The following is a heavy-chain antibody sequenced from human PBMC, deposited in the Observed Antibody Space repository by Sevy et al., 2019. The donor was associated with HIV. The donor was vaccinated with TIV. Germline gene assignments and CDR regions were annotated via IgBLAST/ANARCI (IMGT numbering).Heavy chain of an antibody. CDR1: GFTFSDYY. J-gene: IGHJ4*02. V-gene: IGHV3-11*04. D-gene: IGHD3-16*02. Sequence: GGSLRLSCAASGFTFSDYYMSWIRQAPGKGLEWVSYISSSGSTIYYADSVKGRFTISRDNAKNSLFLQMNSLRVEDTAVYYCVRTVSGSYRYDDYWGQGTLVTVSS. CDR3: VRTVSGSYRYDDY. CDR2: ISSSGSTI.